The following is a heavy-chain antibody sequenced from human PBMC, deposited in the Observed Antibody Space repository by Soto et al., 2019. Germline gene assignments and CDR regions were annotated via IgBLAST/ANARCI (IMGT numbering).Heavy chain of an antibody. CDR3: ARQRSPFAY. Sequence: NPSETLSLTCTVSGGSISSSSYYWGWIRQPPGKGLEWIGSIYYSGSTYYNPSLKSRVTISVDTSKNQFSLKLSSVTAADTAVYYCARQRSPFAYWGQGTLVTVSS. CDR1: GGSISSSSYY. V-gene: IGHV4-39*01. J-gene: IGHJ4*02. CDR2: IYYSGST.